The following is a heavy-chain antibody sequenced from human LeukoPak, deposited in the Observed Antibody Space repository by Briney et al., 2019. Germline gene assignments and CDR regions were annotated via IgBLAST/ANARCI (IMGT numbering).Heavy chain of an antibody. CDR1: GFSFSAYW. V-gene: IGHV3-7*01. J-gene: IGHJ4*02. D-gene: IGHD2-15*01. Sequence: GGSLRLSCAASGFSFSAYWMTWVRQAPSTGLEWVANINQAGSETYYVDPVKGRFSISRDNAKNLVYLQMNSLRAEDTAVYHCARFGYVAAVDVWGQGTPVTVSS. CDR2: INQAGSET. CDR3: ARFGYVAAVDV.